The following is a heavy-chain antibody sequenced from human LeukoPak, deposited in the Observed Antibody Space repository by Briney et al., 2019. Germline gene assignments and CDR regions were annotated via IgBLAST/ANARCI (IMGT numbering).Heavy chain of an antibody. CDR3: ARDLYRSGRVPFDY. Sequence: ASVKVSCKASGYTFTNYGINWVRQAPGQGLEWMGWISAYNGNTNCAQKLQDRVTMTTDTSTSTAYMELRSLRSDDTAVYYCARDLYRSGRVPFDYWGQGTLVTVSS. D-gene: IGHD6-19*01. J-gene: IGHJ4*02. CDR1: GYTFTNYG. V-gene: IGHV1-18*01. CDR2: ISAYNGNT.